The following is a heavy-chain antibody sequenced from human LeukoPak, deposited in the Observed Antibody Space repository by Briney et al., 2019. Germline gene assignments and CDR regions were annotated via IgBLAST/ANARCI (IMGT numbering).Heavy chain of an antibody. CDR3: ARGVRVYDFWSGYSRDYFDY. D-gene: IGHD3-3*01. V-gene: IGHV4-34*01. J-gene: IGHJ4*02. Sequence: SETLSLTCAVYGGSFSGYYWSWIRQPPGKGLEWIGEINHSGSTNYNPSLKSRVTISVDTSKNQFSLKLSSVTAADTAVYYCARGVRVYDFWSGYSRDYFDYWGQGTLVTVSS. CDR1: GGSFSGYY. CDR2: INHSGST.